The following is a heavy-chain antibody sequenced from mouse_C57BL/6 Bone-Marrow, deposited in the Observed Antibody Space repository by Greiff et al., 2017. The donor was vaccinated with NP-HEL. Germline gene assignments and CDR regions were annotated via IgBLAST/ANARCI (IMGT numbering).Heavy chain of an antibody. CDR2: IHPHSGST. J-gene: IGHJ2*01. Sequence: VKLQQPGAELVKPGASVKLSCKASGYTFTSYWMHWVKQRPGQGLEWIGMIHPHSGSTNYNEKFKSKATLTVDKSSSTAYMQLSSLTSEDSAVYYCAYGSSSRFDYWGQGTTLTVSS. CDR3: AYGSSSRFDY. CDR1: GYTFTSYW. V-gene: IGHV1-64*01. D-gene: IGHD1-1*01.